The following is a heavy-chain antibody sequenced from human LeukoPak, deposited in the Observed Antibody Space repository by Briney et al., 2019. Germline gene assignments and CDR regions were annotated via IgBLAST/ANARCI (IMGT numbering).Heavy chain of an antibody. CDR1: GGTFSSYA. Sequence: SVKVSCKAPGGTFSSYAISWVRQAPGQGLEWMGGIIPIFGTANYAQKFQGRVTITTDESTSTAYMEPSSLRSEDTAVYYCARGSSTIASHFDYWGQGTLVTVSS. D-gene: IGHD5-24*01. CDR3: ARGSSTIASHFDY. V-gene: IGHV1-69*05. CDR2: IIPIFGTA. J-gene: IGHJ4*02.